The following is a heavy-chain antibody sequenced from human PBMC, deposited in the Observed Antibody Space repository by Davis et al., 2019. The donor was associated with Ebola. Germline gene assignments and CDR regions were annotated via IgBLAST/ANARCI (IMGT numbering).Heavy chain of an antibody. Sequence: PSETLSLTCTVSGGSISTSYWSWIRQPAGKGLEWIGRVYTSGTTNYKPSLKSRVTMSVDTSKNQFSLKLSSVTAADTAVYFCAREKDYYYNGLDVWGQGTTVTVSS. CDR1: GGSISTSY. CDR2: VYTSGTT. J-gene: IGHJ6*02. V-gene: IGHV4-4*07. CDR3: AREKDYYYNGLDV.